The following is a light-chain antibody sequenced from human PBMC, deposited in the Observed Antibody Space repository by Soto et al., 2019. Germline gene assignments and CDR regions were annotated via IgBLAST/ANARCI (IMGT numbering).Light chain of an antibody. V-gene: IGKV3-20*01. CDR1: QSVSSSW. CDR2: GAS. Sequence: EIVLTQSPGTLSLSPGERATLSCRASQSVSSSWLAWYQQKPGQAPRLLIYGASIRATGIPDRFSGSGSGTAFTVTISRLETADSAVFYCQQYGSSPWTFGQGTKVDIK. J-gene: IGKJ1*01. CDR3: QQYGSSPWT.